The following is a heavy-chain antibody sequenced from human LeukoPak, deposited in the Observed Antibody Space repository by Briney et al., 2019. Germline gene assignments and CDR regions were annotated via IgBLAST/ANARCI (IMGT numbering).Heavy chain of an antibody. Sequence: SQTLSLTCAVSGGSISSGGYSWSWIRQPPGKGLEWIGYIYRSGSTYYNPSLKSRVTISVDRSKNQFSLKLSSVTAADTAVYYCARLNYFDSSSYYGTFDYWGQGTLVTVSS. CDR2: IYRSGST. D-gene: IGHD3-22*01. CDR3: ARLNYFDSSSYYGTFDY. V-gene: IGHV4-30-2*01. CDR1: GGSISSGGYS. J-gene: IGHJ4*02.